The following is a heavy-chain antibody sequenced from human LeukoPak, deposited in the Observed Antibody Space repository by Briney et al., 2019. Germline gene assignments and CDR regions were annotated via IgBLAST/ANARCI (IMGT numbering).Heavy chain of an antibody. D-gene: IGHD5-24*01. CDR1: GGSISSSS. CDR3: ASDRDGNNWYFDL. CDR2: IYYSGST. J-gene: IGHJ2*01. V-gene: IGHV4-59*08. Sequence: SETLSLTCFVSGGSISSSSWTWIRPPPGKGLQWIGYIYYSGSTNYNPALESRVTISLDTSKNQFSLKLTSVTAADTAVYYCASDRDGNNWYFDLWGRGTLVTVSS.